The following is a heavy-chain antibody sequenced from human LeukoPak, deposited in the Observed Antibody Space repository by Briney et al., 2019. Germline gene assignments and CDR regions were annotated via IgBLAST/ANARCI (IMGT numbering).Heavy chain of an antibody. V-gene: IGHV3-23*01. D-gene: IGHD6-13*01. J-gene: IGHJ4*02. CDR2: ITGGGVST. CDR3: ATSRRGFEY. Sequence: GGSLRLSCTASGFTFSRYAMSWVRQAPGKGLEWVSAITGGGVSTYYADSVKGRFTISRDNSKNTLYVRVNSLRAEDTAVYYCATSRRGFEYWGQGTLVTVSS. CDR1: GFTFSRYA.